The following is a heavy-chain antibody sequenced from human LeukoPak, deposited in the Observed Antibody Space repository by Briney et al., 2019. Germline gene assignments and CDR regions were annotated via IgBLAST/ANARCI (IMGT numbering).Heavy chain of an antibody. CDR1: GFTFSDQY. CDR3: ATLHFYAMGV. V-gene: IGHV3-11*01. J-gene: IGHJ6*02. CDR2: ISGSGANR. Sequence: PGGSLRLSCAASGFTFSDQYMIWIRQTPGKGLEWVSFISGSGANRFYADSMKGRFTTSKDNTKNSLYLQMNSLRAEDTVIYYCATLHFYAMGVWGQGTTVTVSS.